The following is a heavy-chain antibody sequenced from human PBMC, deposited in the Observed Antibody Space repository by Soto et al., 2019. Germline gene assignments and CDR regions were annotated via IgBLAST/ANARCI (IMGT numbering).Heavy chain of an antibody. CDR2: IFYSGNT. CDR1: GGSISGSTYY. J-gene: IGHJ4*02. CDR3: ARLSSGYYYAYFDY. Sequence: SKTLSLTCTVSGGSISGSTYYWGWIRQPPGKGLQWIGNIFYSGNTFYNPSLKSRVTISVDTSKNQFSLKLSSVTAADTAVYYCARLSSGYYYAYFDYWGQGTLVTVSS. V-gene: IGHV4-39*01. D-gene: IGHD3-22*01.